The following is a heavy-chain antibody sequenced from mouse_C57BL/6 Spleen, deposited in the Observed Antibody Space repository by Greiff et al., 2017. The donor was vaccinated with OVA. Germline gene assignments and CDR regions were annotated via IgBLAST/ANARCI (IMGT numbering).Heavy chain of an antibody. CDR2: IYPGSGNT. J-gene: IGHJ2*01. CDR1: GYTFTDYY. D-gene: IGHD1-1*01. CDR3: AREGTYYGSSYGRFDY. V-gene: IGHV1-76*01. Sequence: VQLQQSGAELVRPGASVKLSCKASGYTFTDYYINWVKQRPGQGLEWIARIYPGSGNTYYNEKFKGKATLTAEKSSSTAYMQLSSLTSEDSAVYFCAREGTYYGSSYGRFDYWGQGTTLTVSS.